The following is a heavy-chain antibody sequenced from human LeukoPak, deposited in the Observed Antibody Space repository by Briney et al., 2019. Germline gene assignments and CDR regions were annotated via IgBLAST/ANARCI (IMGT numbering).Heavy chain of an antibody. CDR3: ARSGWDYYDSSGPRSWFDP. Sequence: PSETLSLTCTVSGGSISSYYWSWIRQPAGKGLEWIGRIYTSGSTYYNPSLKSRVTISVDRSKNQFSLKLTSVTAADTAVYYCARSGWDYYDSSGPRSWFDPWGQGTLVTVSS. V-gene: IGHV4-4*07. CDR2: IYTSGST. J-gene: IGHJ5*02. CDR1: GGSISSYY. D-gene: IGHD3-22*01.